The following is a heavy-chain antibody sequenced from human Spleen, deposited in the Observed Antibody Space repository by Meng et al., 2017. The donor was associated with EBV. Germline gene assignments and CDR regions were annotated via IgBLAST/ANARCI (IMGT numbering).Heavy chain of an antibody. J-gene: IGHJ4*02. Sequence: QVQLVQSGSELKKPGASVKVSCKTSGYTFTDFAMNWLRQAPGQGLEWMGWIATNTGNPMYAQGFTGRVVFSLDTSVNTAYLQINSLKAEDTAVYYCSRGGDSRGYYEFWGQGTLVTVSS. D-gene: IGHD3-22*01. CDR2: IATNTGNP. CDR1: GYTFTDFA. V-gene: IGHV7-4-1*02. CDR3: SRGGDSRGYYEF.